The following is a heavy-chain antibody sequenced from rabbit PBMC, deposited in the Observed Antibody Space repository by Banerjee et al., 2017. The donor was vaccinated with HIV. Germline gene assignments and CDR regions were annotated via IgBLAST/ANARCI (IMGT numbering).Heavy chain of an antibody. V-gene: IGHV1S40*01. Sequence: QSLEESGGDLVKPGASLTLTCTASGFSFSSSYYMCWVRQAPGKGLEWIGCIDTGSSGSTYYASWAKGRFTISKTSSTTVTLQMTSLTAADTATYFCARDYYTYGYDGYAYTNLNLWGPGTLVTVS. D-gene: IGHD6-1*01. CDR2: IDTGSSGST. CDR1: GFSFSSSYY. J-gene: IGHJ4*01. CDR3: ARDYYTYGYDGYAYTNLNL.